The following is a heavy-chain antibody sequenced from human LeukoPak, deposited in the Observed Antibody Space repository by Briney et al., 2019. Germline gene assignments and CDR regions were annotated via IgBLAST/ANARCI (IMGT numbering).Heavy chain of an antibody. D-gene: IGHD1-26*01. CDR2: INSGGST. CDR3: ATTQPRSRILDS. Sequence: GGSLRLSCAASGITVRSKHMRWVRQAPGKGLEWVTVINSGGSTYYADSVKGRFTISRDNSRNTLYLQMDSLRAEDTAVYYCATTQPRSRILDSWGQGTLVTVSS. V-gene: IGHV3-53*01. J-gene: IGHJ4*02. CDR1: GITVRSKH.